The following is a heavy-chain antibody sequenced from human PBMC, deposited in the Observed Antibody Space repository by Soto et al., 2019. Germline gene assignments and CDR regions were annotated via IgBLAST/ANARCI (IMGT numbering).Heavy chain of an antibody. V-gene: IGHV1-18*04. Sequence: ASVKVSCKTSSYNFLNYGMSWVRQAPGQGPEWMGWISVYHGNTIYAQNFQGRVTMTTDTSTSTAHMELTSLRSDDTGVYYCARDHGGATMALLYWGQGTLVTVSS. D-gene: IGHD3-10*01. CDR1: SYNFLNYG. J-gene: IGHJ4*02. CDR2: ISVYHGNT. CDR3: ARDHGGATMALLY.